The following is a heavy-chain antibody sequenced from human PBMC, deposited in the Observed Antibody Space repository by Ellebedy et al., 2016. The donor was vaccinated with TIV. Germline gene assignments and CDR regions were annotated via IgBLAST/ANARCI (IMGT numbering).Heavy chain of an antibody. D-gene: IGHD3-3*01. Sequence: MPGGSLRLSCTVSGGSISSNSYHWAWIRQPPGKGLEWIGSFIYRGNTYYNPSLKSRVTISVDTSKNQFSLKLTSLTAADTAMYYCARLITIFGVAQFDLDFWGQGTLVTVSS. CDR1: GGSISSNSYH. CDR2: FIYRGNT. CDR3: ARLITIFGVAQFDLDF. J-gene: IGHJ4*02. V-gene: IGHV4-39*01.